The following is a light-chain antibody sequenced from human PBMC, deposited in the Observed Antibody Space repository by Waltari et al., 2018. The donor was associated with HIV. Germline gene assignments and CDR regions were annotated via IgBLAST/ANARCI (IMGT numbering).Light chain of an antibody. V-gene: IGKV1-39*01. CDR3: QQSYSTPWT. CDR2: AAS. CDR1: QSVSTY. Sequence: DIHMTQSPSSLSASIGDRVTFVCRTSQSVSTYLNWYQQKPGNAPKLLIYAASTLQSGVPSRFSGSGSGTDFTLTISSLQPEDFATYFCQQSYSTPWTFGQGTRLDI. J-gene: IGKJ1*01.